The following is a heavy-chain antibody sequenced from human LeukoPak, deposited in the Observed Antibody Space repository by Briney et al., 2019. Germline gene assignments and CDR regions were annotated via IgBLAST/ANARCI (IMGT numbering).Heavy chain of an antibody. CDR3: VRSSRYNWFDP. J-gene: IGHJ5*02. Sequence: MPSETLSLTCSVSGGSISSSSYYWGWIRQPPGKGLAWIGSFYYTGSTYYNPSLQSRVTISIDTSKNQFSLNLSSVTAADTAVYYCVRSSRYNWFDPWGQGTLVTVS. V-gene: IGHV4-39*07. CDR2: FYYTGST. CDR1: GGSISSSSYY.